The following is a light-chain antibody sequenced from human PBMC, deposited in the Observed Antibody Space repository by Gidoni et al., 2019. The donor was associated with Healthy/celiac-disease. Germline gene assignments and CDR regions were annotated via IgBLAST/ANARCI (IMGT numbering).Light chain of an antibody. CDR3: QQRSNWHPYT. J-gene: IGKJ2*01. V-gene: IGKV3-11*01. Sequence: IVFTQSPATLSLSPGERATLSFRASQSCSIYLALYQQKPGQAPRILIYDASNMATGIPARCSGSGSGTDFTLTISSLEPEDFAVYYCQQRSNWHPYTFGQGTKLEIK. CDR2: DAS. CDR1: QSCSIY.